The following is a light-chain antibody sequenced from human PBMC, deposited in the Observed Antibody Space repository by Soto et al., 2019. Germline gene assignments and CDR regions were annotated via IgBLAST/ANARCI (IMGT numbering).Light chain of an antibody. Sequence: AIQMTQSPSSLSASVGDRVTITRRASQGIGNDLGWYQQKPGKAPKLLIYAASNLQSGVPSRFSGGGSGTDFTLPISVLQPEAFATYYCLQDSNYPLTFGGGTRLHIK. CDR3: LQDSNYPLT. J-gene: IGKJ4*01. CDR2: AAS. V-gene: IGKV1-6*01. CDR1: QGIGND.